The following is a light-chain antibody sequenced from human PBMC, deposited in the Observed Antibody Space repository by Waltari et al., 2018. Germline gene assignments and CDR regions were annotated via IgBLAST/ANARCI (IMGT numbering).Light chain of an antibody. CDR2: DFI. J-gene: IGLJ1*01. Sequence: QSALTQPRSVSGSPGQSVTISCTGTSSDVGSYNFVSWYQQHPGKAPKLIIYDFIKRPSGVPDRFSGSKSGNTASLTISGLQAEDEADYYCCSYTGIYTYVFGVGTQVTVL. V-gene: IGLV2-11*01. CDR3: CSYTGIYTYV. CDR1: SSDVGSYNF.